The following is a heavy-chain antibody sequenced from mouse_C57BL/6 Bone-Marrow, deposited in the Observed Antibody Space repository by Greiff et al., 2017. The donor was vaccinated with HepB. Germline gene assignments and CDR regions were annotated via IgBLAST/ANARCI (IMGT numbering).Heavy chain of an antibody. CDR1: GFNIKDDY. D-gene: IGHD1-1*01. Sequence: EVQLKESGAELVRPGASVKLSCTASGFNIKDDYMHWVKQRPEQGLEWIGWIDPENGDTEYASKFQGKATITADTSSNTAYLQLSSLTSEDTAVYYCTTKYYYGSGGYFDYWGQGTTLTVSS. CDR3: TTKYYYGSGGYFDY. J-gene: IGHJ2*01. CDR2: IDPENGDT. V-gene: IGHV14-4*01.